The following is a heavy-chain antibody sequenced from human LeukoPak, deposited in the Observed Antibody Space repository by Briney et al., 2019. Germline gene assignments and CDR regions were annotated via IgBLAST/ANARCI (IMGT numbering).Heavy chain of an antibody. V-gene: IGHV3-48*04. CDR3: ARKDDYVWGSYRYTVFDY. J-gene: IGHJ4*02. D-gene: IGHD3-16*02. Sequence: GGSLRLSCAASGFTFSTSWMTWVRQAPGKGLEWVSYISSSGSTIYYADSVKGRFTISRDNAKNSLYLQMNSLRAEDTAVYYCARKDDYVWGSYRYTVFDYWGQGTLVTVSS. CDR2: ISSSGSTI. CDR1: GFTFSTSW.